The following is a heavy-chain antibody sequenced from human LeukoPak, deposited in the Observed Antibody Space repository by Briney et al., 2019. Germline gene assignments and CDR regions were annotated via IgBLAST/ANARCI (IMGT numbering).Heavy chain of an antibody. V-gene: IGHV1-69*13. CDR2: IIPIFGTA. D-gene: IGHD2-15*01. CDR3: ARGGYCSGGSCYSHYYYGMDV. J-gene: IGHJ6*02. CDR1: GGTFSSYA. Sequence: ASVKVSCKASGGTFSSYAISWVRQAPGQGLEWMGGIIPIFGTANYAQKFQGRVTITADESTSTAYMELSSLRSEDTAVYYCARGGYCSGGSCYSHYYYGMDVWGQGTTVTVSS.